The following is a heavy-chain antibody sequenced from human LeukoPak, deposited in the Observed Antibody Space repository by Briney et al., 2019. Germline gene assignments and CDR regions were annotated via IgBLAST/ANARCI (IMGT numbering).Heavy chain of an antibody. Sequence: ASVKVSFKPSGGTFSSYLFSWVRQAPGQGLDWMERIIPIFGTANYAQKFQGRVTITTDESPSTAYMELSSRRSEDTAVYYCARGGALEYYDSSGYRFDYWGQGTLVTVSS. D-gene: IGHD3-22*01. CDR1: GGTFSSYL. J-gene: IGHJ4*02. CDR2: IIPIFGTA. V-gene: IGHV1-69*05. CDR3: ARGGALEYYDSSGYRFDY.